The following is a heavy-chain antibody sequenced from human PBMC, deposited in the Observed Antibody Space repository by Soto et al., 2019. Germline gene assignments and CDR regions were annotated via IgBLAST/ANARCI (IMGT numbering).Heavy chain of an antibody. CDR1: GYTFTRYA. J-gene: IGHJ4*02. V-gene: IGHV1-3*01. CDR2: INAGNGNT. Sequence: AASVKVSCKASGYTFTRYAMHWVRQAPGQRLEWMGWINAGNGNTKYSQKFQGRVTITRDTSASTAYMELSSLRSEDTAVYYCAQRLRESSSWRQPFDYWGQGTLVTVSS. CDR3: AQRLRESSSWRQPFDY. D-gene: IGHD6-13*01.